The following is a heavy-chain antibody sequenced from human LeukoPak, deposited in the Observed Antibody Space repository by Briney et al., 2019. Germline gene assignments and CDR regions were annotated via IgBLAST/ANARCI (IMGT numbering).Heavy chain of an antibody. CDR1: GYTFSTYW. J-gene: IGHJ4*02. CDR2: IYPGDSDT. D-gene: IGHD1-26*01. CDR3: ARALSGSYIDY. V-gene: IGHV5-51*01. Sequence: GESLKISCKGSGYTFSTYWIGWVRQMPGKGLEWMGIIYPGDSDTRYSPSFQGQVTISADKSISTAYLQWSSLKASDTAMYYCARALSGSYIDYWGQRTLVTVSS.